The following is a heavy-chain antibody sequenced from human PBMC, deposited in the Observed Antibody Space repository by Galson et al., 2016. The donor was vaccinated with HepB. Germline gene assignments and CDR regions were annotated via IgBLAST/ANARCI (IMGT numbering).Heavy chain of an antibody. V-gene: IGHV1-69*04. J-gene: IGHJ4*02. CDR1: GGIFNSYG. CDR2: IIPILGKP. Sequence: SVKVSCKASGGIFNSYGISWVRQAPGQGLDWMGRIIPILGKPNYAQNFQGRVTITADKSTSTAYMELSTLRSEDTAVYYCAREYCTHGECYRRPWNYFDYWGQGTLVTVSS. CDR3: AREYCTHGECYRRPWNYFDY. D-gene: IGHD2-8*01.